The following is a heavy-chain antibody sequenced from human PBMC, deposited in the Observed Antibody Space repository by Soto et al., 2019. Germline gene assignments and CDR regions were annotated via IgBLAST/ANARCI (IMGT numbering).Heavy chain of an antibody. J-gene: IGHJ6*02. CDR1: GGAFNSFA. CDR3: ATSGECGGDCYVYRMDV. V-gene: IGHV1-69*13. D-gene: IGHD2-21*02. Sequence: SVKVSCPSSGGAFNSFAISLVRQAPGQGLECMGGIIPIFGAASYGQRIQGRVTITADESTSTAFMELSSLRSEDTAVYYCATSGECGGDCYVYRMDVWGQGTTVTVSS. CDR2: IIPIFGAA.